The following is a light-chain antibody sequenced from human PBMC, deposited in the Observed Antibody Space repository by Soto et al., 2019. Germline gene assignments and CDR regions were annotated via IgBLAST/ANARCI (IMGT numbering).Light chain of an antibody. CDR3: QYYGSSPWT. V-gene: IGKV3-20*01. CDR1: QSVNPSY. CDR2: SAS. Sequence: EIVLTQSPGTLSLSPGARATLSCRASQSVNPSYLAWYQQKPGQAPRLLIYSASSRATGIPDRFSGSWSGTDFTLTISRVEPEDFVVYYCQYYGSSPWTFGQGTKVEIK. J-gene: IGKJ1*01.